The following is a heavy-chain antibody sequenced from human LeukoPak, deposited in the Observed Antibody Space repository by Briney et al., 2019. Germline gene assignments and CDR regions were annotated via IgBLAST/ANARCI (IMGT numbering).Heavy chain of an antibody. CDR1: GFIFDDYA. CDR3: ARDKSARSSYGDAFDV. V-gene: IGHV3-9*01. D-gene: IGHD6-6*01. Sequence: TGGSLRLSCVASGFIFDDYAIHWVRQAPGKGLEWVSGVGWHGGTIAYADSVKGRLTVSRDNTKSSLYLQMSSLRAEDTALYYCARDKSARSSYGDAFDVWGQGTVVTVSS. CDR2: VGWHGGTI. J-gene: IGHJ3*01.